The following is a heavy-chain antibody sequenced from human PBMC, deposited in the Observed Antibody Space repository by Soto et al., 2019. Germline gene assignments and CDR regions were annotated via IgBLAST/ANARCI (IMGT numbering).Heavy chain of an antibody. CDR2: INHSGST. V-gene: IGHV4-34*01. CDR1: GGSFSGYY. J-gene: IGHJ4*02. D-gene: IGHD3-22*01. Sequence: QVQLQQWGAGLLKPSETLSLTCAVYGGSFSGYYWSWIRQPPGKGLEWIGEINHSGSTNYNPSLKSRVTISVDTSKNQFSLKVSSGTAADTAVYYCARWYYYDSSGYYYYFDYWGQGTLVTVSS. CDR3: ARWYYYDSSGYYYYFDY.